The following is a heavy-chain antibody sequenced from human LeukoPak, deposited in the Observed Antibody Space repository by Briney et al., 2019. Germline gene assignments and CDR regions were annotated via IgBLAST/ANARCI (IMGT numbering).Heavy chain of an antibody. V-gene: IGHV3-43*02. J-gene: IGHJ3*01. CDR2: ISGDGGST. CDR1: GFPFNGYA. Sequence: AGGSLRLSCAASGFPFNGYAMDWVRQAPGRGLEWVSLISGDGGSTYYADSVKGRFTISRDNSKTSLYLQMNSLRTEDTALYYCAKDLASVYDAFNVWGQGTMVTVSS. CDR3: AKDLASVYDAFNV.